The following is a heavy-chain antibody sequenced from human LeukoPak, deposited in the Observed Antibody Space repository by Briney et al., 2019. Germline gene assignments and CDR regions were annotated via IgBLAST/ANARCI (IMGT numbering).Heavy chain of an antibody. Sequence: EPGGSLRLSCAASGFTFSNYAMSWVRQAPGKGLEWVSTISDSGGRTYYADSMKGRFTISRDNSYNTLYLQMNSLRVEDTAVYYCARGYRGSGTFDYWGQGTLVTVSS. J-gene: IGHJ4*02. D-gene: IGHD3-10*01. CDR2: ISDSGGRT. V-gene: IGHV3-23*01. CDR3: ARGYRGSGTFDY. CDR1: GFTFSNYA.